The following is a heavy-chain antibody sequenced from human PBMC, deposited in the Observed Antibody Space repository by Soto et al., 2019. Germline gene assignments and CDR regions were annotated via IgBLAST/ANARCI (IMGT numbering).Heavy chain of an antibody. V-gene: IGHV3-7*05. CDR1: GFTFSDYW. CDR3: ASSMGRGGNDY. CDR2: IKTDGSEK. Sequence: ESGGGLVQPGGSLRLSCAASGFTFSDYWMSWVRQAPGKGLECVANIKTDGSEKYYVDPVKGRFTISGDNAKNSLYLQMNSLRAEDTAVYYCASSMGRGGNDYWGQGTLVAVSS. J-gene: IGHJ4*02. D-gene: IGHD3-10*01.